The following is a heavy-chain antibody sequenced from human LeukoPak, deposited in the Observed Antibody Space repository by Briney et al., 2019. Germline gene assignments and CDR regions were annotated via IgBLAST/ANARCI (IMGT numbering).Heavy chain of an antibody. CDR3: ARDYDWAFDF. V-gene: IGHV3-48*02. CDR1: GFPFSSHV. D-gene: IGHD3-9*01. CDR2: INHNGEAI. J-gene: IGHJ4*02. Sequence: GGSLRLSCAASGFPFSSHVLSWVRQAPGKGLEWIAYINHNGEAIYYPDFVRGRFIISRDNAKNSLFLQMNDLRDEDTAVYYCARDYDWAFDFWGQGTRVTVSS.